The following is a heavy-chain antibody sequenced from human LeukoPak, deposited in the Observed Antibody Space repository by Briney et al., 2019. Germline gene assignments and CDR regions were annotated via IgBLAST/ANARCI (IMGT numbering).Heavy chain of an antibody. CDR2: IYCSGST. J-gene: IGHJ4*02. D-gene: IGHD4-17*01. V-gene: IGHV4-59*08. Sequence: SETLSLTCTVSGGSISSYYWSWIRQPPGKGLEWIGYIYCSGSTSYNPSLKSRVTISVDTSKNQFSLKLSSVTAADTAVYYRARHPTVTTGRLFDYWGQGTLVTVSS. CDR3: ARHPTVTTGRLFDY. CDR1: GGSISSYY.